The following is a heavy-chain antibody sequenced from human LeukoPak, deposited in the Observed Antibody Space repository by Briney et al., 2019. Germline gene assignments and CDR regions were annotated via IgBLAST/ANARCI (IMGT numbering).Heavy chain of an antibody. CDR3: ARLYCSGGSCYFDY. CDR2: IYYSGST. CDR1: GGSISSYY. J-gene: IGHJ4*02. V-gene: IGHV4-59*01. D-gene: IGHD2-15*01. Sequence: PSETLFLTCTVSGGSISSYYWSWIRQPPGKGLEWIGYIYYSGSTNYNPSLKSRVTISVDTSKNQFSLKLSSVTAADTAVYYCARLYCSGGSCYFDYWGQGTLVTVSS.